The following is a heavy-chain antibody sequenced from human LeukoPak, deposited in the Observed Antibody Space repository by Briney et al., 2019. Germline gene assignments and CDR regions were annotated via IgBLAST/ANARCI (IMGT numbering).Heavy chain of an antibody. CDR3: ARTLSGHYDVLTGYEFGYFDY. J-gene: IGHJ4*02. Sequence: GASVTVSCKASGGTFSRYAISWVRQAPGQGLEWMGGIIPIFGAANYAQKFQGRVTITADESTSTAYMELSSLRSEDTAVYYCARTLSGHYDVLTGYEFGYFDYWGQGTLVTVSS. CDR1: GGTFSRYA. V-gene: IGHV1-69*13. CDR2: IIPIFGAA. D-gene: IGHD3-9*01.